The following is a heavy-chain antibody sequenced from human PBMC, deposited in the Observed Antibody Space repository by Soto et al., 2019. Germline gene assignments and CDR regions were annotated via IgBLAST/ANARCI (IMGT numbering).Heavy chain of an antibody. D-gene: IGHD5-18*01. J-gene: IGHJ6*02. V-gene: IGHV1-58*01. CDR2: IVVGSGNT. Sequence: GASVKVSCKASGFTFTSSAVQWVRQARGQRLEWIGWIVVGSGNTNYAQKFQERVTITRDMSTSTAYMELSSLRSEDTAVYYCAARSRVQLWLRHVPHYYYGMDVWGLGTTVTVSS. CDR1: GFTFTSSA. CDR3: AARSRVQLWLRHVPHYYYGMDV.